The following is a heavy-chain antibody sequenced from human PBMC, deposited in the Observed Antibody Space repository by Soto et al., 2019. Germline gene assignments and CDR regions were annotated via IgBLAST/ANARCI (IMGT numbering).Heavy chain of an antibody. V-gene: IGHV4-39*01. D-gene: IGHD3-3*01. CDR3: ARRYEAYYDFWSGYPTAGHFDY. CDR1: GGSISSSSYY. Sequence: SETLSLTCTVSGGSISSSSYYWGWIRQPPGKGLEWIGSIYYSGSTYYNPSLKSRVTISVDTSKNQFSLKLSSVTAADTAVYYCARRYEAYYDFWSGYPTAGHFDYWGQGTLVTVSS. CDR2: IYYSGST. J-gene: IGHJ4*02.